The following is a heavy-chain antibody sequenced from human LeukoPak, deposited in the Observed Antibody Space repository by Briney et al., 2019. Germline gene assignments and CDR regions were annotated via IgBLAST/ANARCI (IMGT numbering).Heavy chain of an antibody. Sequence: ASVKVSCKASGYTFTGYYMHWVRQAPGQGLEWMGWINPNSGGTNYAQKFQGRVTMTRDTSISTAYMELSRLRSDDTAVYYCARSRTYYYDSSGYDAFDIWGQGTMVAVSS. J-gene: IGHJ3*02. CDR1: GYTFTGYY. D-gene: IGHD3-22*01. CDR2: INPNSGGT. CDR3: ARSRTYYYDSSGYDAFDI. V-gene: IGHV1-2*02.